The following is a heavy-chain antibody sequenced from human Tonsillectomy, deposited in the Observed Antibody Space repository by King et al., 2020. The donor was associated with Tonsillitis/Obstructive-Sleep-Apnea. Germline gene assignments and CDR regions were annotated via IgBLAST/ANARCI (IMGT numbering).Heavy chain of an antibody. D-gene: IGHD3-9*01. CDR1: GFTFSSYA. Sequence: DVQLVESGGGLVQPGGFLRLSCAASGFTFSSYAMTWVRQAPGKGLEWVSTISSGGGSTYYADSVKGRFTISRDNSKITLYLQMNSLRAEDTAVYYCAKGPYYDILTGYYIPYYFDYWGQGTLVTVSS. J-gene: IGHJ4*02. V-gene: IGHV3-23*04. CDR2: ISSGGGST. CDR3: AKGPYYDILTGYYIPYYFDY.